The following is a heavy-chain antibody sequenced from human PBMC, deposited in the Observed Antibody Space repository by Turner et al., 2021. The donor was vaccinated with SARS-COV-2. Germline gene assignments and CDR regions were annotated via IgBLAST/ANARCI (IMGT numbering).Heavy chain of an antibody. CDR1: GGSISRYY. CDR3: ARDQAYCGGDCYDYYYYYGMDV. J-gene: IGHJ6*02. Sequence: QVQLQESGPGLVKPSETLSLTCTVSGGSISRYYWSWIRQPPGKGLEWIGYIYYSGSTKYNPSLKSGVTISVDTSKNQFSLKLSSVTAADTAVYYCARDQAYCGGDCYDYYYYYGMDVWGQGTTVTVSS. D-gene: IGHD2-21*02. CDR2: IYYSGST. V-gene: IGHV4-59*01.